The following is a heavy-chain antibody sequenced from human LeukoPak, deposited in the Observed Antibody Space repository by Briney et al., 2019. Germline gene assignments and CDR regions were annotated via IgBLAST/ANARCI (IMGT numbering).Heavy chain of an antibody. Sequence: TGGSLRLSCAASGFMFDDSAMHWVRQAPGKGLEWVSLISGDGVSTFYADSVKGRFTTSRDNSKNSLSLQMDSLTTEDTALYYCAKEGYSHTSNYFDNWGQGILVTVSS. CDR2: ISGDGVST. D-gene: IGHD2-15*01. V-gene: IGHV3-43*02. CDR3: AKEGYSHTSNYFDN. CDR1: GFMFDDSA. J-gene: IGHJ4*02.